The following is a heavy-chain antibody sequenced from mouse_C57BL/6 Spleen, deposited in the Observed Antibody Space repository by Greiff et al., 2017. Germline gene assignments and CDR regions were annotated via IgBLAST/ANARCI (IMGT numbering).Heavy chain of an antibody. D-gene: IGHD2-1*01. CDR3: ARQDGYGTFDY. J-gene: IGHJ2*01. CDR2: ISNGGGST. CDR1: GFTFSDYY. V-gene: IGHV5-12*01. Sequence: DVQLVESGGGLVQPGGSLKLSCAASGFTFSDYYMYWVRQTPEKRLEWVAYISNGGGSTYYPDTVKGRFTISRDNAKNTLYLQMSRLKSEDTAMYYCARQDGYGTFDYWGQGTTLTVSS.